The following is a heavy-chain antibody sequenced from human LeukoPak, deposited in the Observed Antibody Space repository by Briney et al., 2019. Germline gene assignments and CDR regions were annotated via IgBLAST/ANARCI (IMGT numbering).Heavy chain of an antibody. CDR3: AKFRGDYYYYYYYMDV. CDR2: ISGSGGNT. V-gene: IGHV3-23*01. D-gene: IGHD4-17*01. J-gene: IGHJ6*03. Sequence: GGSLRLSCAASGFTFSSYAMSWVRQAPGKGLEWVSAISGSGGNTYYADSVKGRFTISRDNSKNTLYLQMNSLRAEDTAVYYCAKFRGDYYYYYYYMDVWGKGTTVTVSS. CDR1: GFTFSSYA.